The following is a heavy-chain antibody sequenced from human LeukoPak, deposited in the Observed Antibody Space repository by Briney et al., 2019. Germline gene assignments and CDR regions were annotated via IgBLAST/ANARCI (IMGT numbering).Heavy chain of an antibody. CDR1: GFTFSNYW. D-gene: IGHD3-16*01. J-gene: IGHJ4*02. CDR2: IRSDGSDT. CDR3: LYHDNGVTSSLESY. Sequence: GGSLGLSCAASGFTFSNYWMLWVRQAPGMGLVWVSRIRSDGSDTTYADSVKGRFTISRDNAKSTLYLQMNSLRAEDTAVYYCLYHDNGVTSSLESYWGQGILVTVST. V-gene: IGHV3-74*01.